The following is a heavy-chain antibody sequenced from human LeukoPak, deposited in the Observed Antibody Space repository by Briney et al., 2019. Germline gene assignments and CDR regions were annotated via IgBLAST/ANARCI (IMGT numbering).Heavy chain of an antibody. D-gene: IGHD3-22*01. CDR1: GGSFSGYY. J-gene: IGHJ6*03. CDR3: ARGRHEVSMIVVVMTAVSYYLDV. CDR2: INPSGRI. Sequence: PSETLSLTCAVYGGSFSGYYWPWIRQAPGKGLEWIGEINPSGRISYNPSLKSRLTISVDAAKNQFSLNLRSLTAADTAVYYCARGRHEVSMIVVVMTAVSYYLDVWGKGTTVTVS. V-gene: IGHV4-34*01.